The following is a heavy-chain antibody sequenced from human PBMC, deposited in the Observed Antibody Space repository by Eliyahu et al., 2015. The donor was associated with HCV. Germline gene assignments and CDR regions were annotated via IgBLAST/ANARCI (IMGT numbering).Heavy chain of an antibody. CDR3: ARVLQWELPAFDY. CDR1: GFTFSSYS. D-gene: IGHD1-26*01. J-gene: IGHJ4*02. Sequence: EVQLVESGGGLVKPGGSLRLSCAASGFTFSSYSMNWVRQAPGKGLEWVSSISSSSSYIYYADSVKGRFTISRDNAKNSLYLQMNSLRAEDTAVYYCARVLQWELPAFDYWGQGTLVTVSS. V-gene: IGHV3-21*01. CDR2: ISSSSSYI.